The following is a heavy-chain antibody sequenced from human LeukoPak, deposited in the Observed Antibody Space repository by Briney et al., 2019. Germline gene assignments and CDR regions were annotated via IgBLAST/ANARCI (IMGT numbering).Heavy chain of an antibody. J-gene: IGHJ3*02. V-gene: IGHV4-34*01. Sequence: PSETLSLTCAVYGGSFSGYYWSWIRQPPGKGLEWIGEINHSGSTNYNPSLKSRVTISVDTSKNQFSLKLSSVTAADTAVYYCARPNLWDGDSHAFDIWGQGTMVTVSS. CDR2: INHSGST. CDR1: GGSFSGYY. D-gene: IGHD4-17*01. CDR3: ARPNLWDGDSHAFDI.